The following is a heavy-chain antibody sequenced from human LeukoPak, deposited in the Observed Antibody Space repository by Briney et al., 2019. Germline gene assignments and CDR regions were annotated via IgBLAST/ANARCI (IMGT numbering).Heavy chain of an antibody. Sequence: SETLSLTYAVYGGSFGGYYWSWIRQPPGKGLEWIGEINHSGSTNYNPSLKSRVTISVDASKNQFSLKLSSVTAADTAVYYCARVRYSSSWYAKTRFDPWGQGTLVTVSS. V-gene: IGHV4-34*01. CDR1: GGSFGGYY. CDR3: ARVRYSSSWYAKTRFDP. CDR2: INHSGST. D-gene: IGHD6-13*01. J-gene: IGHJ5*02.